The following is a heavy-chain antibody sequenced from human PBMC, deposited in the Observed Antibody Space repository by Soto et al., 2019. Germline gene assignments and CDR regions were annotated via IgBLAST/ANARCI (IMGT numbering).Heavy chain of an antibody. J-gene: IGHJ6*02. CDR3: ARIHSSSSSDMDV. V-gene: IGHV6-1*01. CDR2: TYYRSKWYY. CDR1: GDSVASNSAA. D-gene: IGHD6-6*01. Sequence: SQTLSLTGVISGDSVASNSAAWNWIRQSPSRGLEWLGRTYYRSKWYYGYAVSVKSRITINPDTSKNQFSLQLNSVTPEDTAVYYCARIHSSSSSDMDVWGQGTTVTAP.